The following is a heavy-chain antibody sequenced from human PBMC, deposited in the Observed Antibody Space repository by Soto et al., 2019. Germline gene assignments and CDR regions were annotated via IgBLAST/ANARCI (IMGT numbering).Heavy chain of an antibody. CDR2: LDPEDCKT. Sequence: QVHLIQSGAEVKKPGASVKVSCKVSGYTLTELAMPLVRQAPGKGLEWMGGLDPEDCKTPSSQKFAGRVTVTEDTATDTAYMELSSLRSEDAAVHYFVAGGTRRLQSAFDYWGQGTLVTGSS. V-gene: IGHV1-24*01. D-gene: IGHD1-1*01. CDR3: VAGGTRRLQSAFDY. J-gene: IGHJ4*02. CDR1: GYTLTELA.